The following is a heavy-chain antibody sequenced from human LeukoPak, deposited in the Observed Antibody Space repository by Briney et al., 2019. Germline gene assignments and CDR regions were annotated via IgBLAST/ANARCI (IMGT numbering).Heavy chain of an antibody. CDR2: FIPVFNTS. D-gene: IGHD3-22*01. J-gene: IGHJ4*02. Sequence: GASVKVSCKASGYTFTGYYMHWVRQAPGQGLEWMGGFIPVFNTSNYAQKFQGRVTLTTDESASTAYMELSSLRFEDTAVYYCARGTMKNYYDSSAWGQGTLVTVSS. V-gene: IGHV1-69*05. CDR1: GYTFTGYY. CDR3: ARGTMKNYYDSSA.